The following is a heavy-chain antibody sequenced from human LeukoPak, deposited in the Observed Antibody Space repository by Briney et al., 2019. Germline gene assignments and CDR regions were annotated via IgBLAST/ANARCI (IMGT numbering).Heavy chain of an antibody. CDR2: INHSGST. CDR3: ARHDGDYAGPFDY. Sequence: SETLSLTCAVYGGSFSGYYWSWIRQPPGKGPEWIGEINHSGSTNYNPSLKSRVTISVDTSKNQFSLKLSSVTAADTAVYYCARHDGDYAGPFDYWGQGTLVTVSS. V-gene: IGHV4-34*01. CDR1: GGSFSGYY. J-gene: IGHJ4*02. D-gene: IGHD4-17*01.